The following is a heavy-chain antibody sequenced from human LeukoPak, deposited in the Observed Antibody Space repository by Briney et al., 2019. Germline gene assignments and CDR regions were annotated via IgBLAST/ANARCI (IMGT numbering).Heavy chain of an antibody. CDR3: ASQIVGANKPFDY. CDR2: IYTSGST. CDR1: GFTFSSYA. D-gene: IGHD1-26*01. J-gene: IGHJ4*02. V-gene: IGHV4-4*07. Sequence: GSLRLSCAASGFTFSSYAMSWIRRPAGKGLEWIGRIYTSGSTNYNPSLKSRVTMSVDTSKNQFSLKLSSVTAADTAVYYCASQIVGANKPFDYWGQGTLVTVSS.